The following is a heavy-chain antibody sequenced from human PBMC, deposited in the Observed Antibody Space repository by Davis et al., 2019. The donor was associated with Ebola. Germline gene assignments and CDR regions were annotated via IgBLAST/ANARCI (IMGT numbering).Heavy chain of an antibody. J-gene: IGHJ3*02. CDR3: ARGDIEVVPAAIAVISAFDI. V-gene: IGHV1-69*13. CDR1: GGTFSSYA. Sequence: SVTVSCKASGGTFSSYAISWLRQAPGQGLEWMGGIITIFVTANYAQKFQGRVTSTADETTSTAYMELSSLRSEDTAVYYCARGDIEVVPAAIAVISAFDIWGQGTMVTVSS. CDR2: IITIFVTA. D-gene: IGHD2-2*02.